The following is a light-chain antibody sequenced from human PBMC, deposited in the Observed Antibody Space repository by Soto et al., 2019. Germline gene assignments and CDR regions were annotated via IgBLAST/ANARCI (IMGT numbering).Light chain of an antibody. J-gene: IGKJ5*01. Sequence: DIQMTQSPSSLSASVGDRVSITCRASQSVGSYLHWFQQKPGEAPNLLIYTASTLQSGVPSRFSGSGSGTDFTLTISSLQPEDFATYSCQQGCDTPLTFGQGTRLEMK. CDR2: TAS. V-gene: IGKV1-39*01. CDR1: QSVGSY. CDR3: QQGCDTPLT.